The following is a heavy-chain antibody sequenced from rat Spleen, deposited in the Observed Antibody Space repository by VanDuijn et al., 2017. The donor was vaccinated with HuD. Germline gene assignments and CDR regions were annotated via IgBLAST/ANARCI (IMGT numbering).Heavy chain of an antibody. CDR3: ATSPYYWYFDF. D-gene: IGHD3-8*01. Sequence: EVQLVESGGGLVQPGRSLKLSCVASGFTFNNYWMTWIRQAPGKGLEWVASISPSGGSTYYRDSVKGRFIISRDIAKSTLYLQMDSLRSEDTATYYCATSPYYWYFDFWGPGTMVTVSS. J-gene: IGHJ1*01. V-gene: IGHV5-31*01. CDR2: ISPSGGST. CDR1: GFTFNNYW.